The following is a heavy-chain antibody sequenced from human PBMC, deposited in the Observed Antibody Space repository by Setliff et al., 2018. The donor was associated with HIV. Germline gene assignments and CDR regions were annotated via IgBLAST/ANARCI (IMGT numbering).Heavy chain of an antibody. V-gene: IGHV3-21*04. Sequence: GGSLTLSCEAYGFTFSTYSMNWVRQAPGKGREWVSSSSSSSRSKYYVYSVKGRFTISRDNAKNTLYLQMNSLRVEDTAMYYCATDCAVVGGTGTLDSWGQGTLVTVSS. D-gene: IGHD1-26*01. CDR1: GFTFSTYS. J-gene: IGHJ4*02. CDR3: ATDCAVVGGTGTLDS. CDR2: SSSSSRSK.